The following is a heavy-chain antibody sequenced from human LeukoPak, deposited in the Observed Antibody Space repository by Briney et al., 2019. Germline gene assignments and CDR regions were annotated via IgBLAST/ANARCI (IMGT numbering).Heavy chain of an antibody. Sequence: PGGSLRLSCAASGFTFSSYSMNWVRQAPGKGLEWVSSISSSSSYIYYADSVKGRFTISRDNAKNSLYLQTNSLRAEDTAVYYCASADYTYYDFWSGYRGGFDYWGQGTLVTVSS. J-gene: IGHJ4*02. CDR2: ISSSSSYI. CDR1: GFTFSSYS. V-gene: IGHV3-21*04. CDR3: ASADYTYYDFWSGYRGGFDY. D-gene: IGHD3-3*01.